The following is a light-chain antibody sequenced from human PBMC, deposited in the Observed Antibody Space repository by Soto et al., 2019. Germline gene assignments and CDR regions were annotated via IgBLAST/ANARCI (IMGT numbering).Light chain of an antibody. V-gene: IGKV1-39*01. CDR3: PQSYNTPYT. CDR2: VSS. CDR1: QNISDY. Sequence: DIQMTQSPCSLSTSVGQRVSFTCRASQNISDYLNWYQQQPGKPPSLLIYVSSALQSGVPSRFSGSGSGTDFTLTINNVQPEDFATYYCPQSYNTPYTFGQWTKLECK. J-gene: IGKJ2*01.